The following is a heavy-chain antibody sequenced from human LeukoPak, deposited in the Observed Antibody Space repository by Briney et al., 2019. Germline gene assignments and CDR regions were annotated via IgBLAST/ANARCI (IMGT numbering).Heavy chain of an antibody. CDR1: GGSISSYY. J-gene: IGHJ6*02. Sequence: SETLSLTCTVSGGSISSYYWSWIRQPPGKGLEWIVYIYYSGSTNYNPSLKSRVTMSVDTSKNQFSLKLSSVTAADTAVYYCARGHYYDSSGYYYVPPYYYYYYGMDVWGQGTTVTVSS. D-gene: IGHD3-22*01. CDR2: IYYSGST. V-gene: IGHV4-59*01. CDR3: ARGHYYDSSGYYYVPPYYYYYYGMDV.